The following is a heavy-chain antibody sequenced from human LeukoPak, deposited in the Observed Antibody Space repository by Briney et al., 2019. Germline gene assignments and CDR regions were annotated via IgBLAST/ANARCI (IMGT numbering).Heavy chain of an antibody. Sequence: PSETLSLTCTVSGYSISSGYYWGWIRQPPGKGLEWIGSIYHSGSTYYNPSLKSRVTISVDTSKNQFSLKLSSVTAADTAVYYCARGDYVLRFLEWLPWFDPWGQGTLVTVSS. J-gene: IGHJ5*02. CDR2: IYHSGST. V-gene: IGHV4-38-2*02. D-gene: IGHD3-3*01. CDR1: GYSISSGYY. CDR3: ARGDYVLRFLEWLPWFDP.